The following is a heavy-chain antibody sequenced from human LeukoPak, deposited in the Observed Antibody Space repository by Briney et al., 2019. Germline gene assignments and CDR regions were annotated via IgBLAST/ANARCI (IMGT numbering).Heavy chain of an antibody. CDR1: GFTVSSNY. CDR3: ARVMVANWFDP. V-gene: IGHV3-53*01. CDR2: IYSGGST. J-gene: IGHJ5*02. D-gene: IGHD3-10*01. Sequence: GGSLRLSCAASGFTVSSNYMSWVRQAPGKGLEWASVIYSGGSTYYADSVKGRFTISRDNSKNTLYLQMNSLRAEDTAVYYCARVMVANWFDPWGQGTLVTVSS.